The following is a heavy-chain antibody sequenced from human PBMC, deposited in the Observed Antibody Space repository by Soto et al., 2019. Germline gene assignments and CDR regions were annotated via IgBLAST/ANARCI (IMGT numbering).Heavy chain of an antibody. D-gene: IGHD1-1*01. Sequence: SETLSLTCAVYGGSFSGYYWSWIRQPPGKGLEWIGEINHSGSTNYNPSLKSRVTISVDTSKNQFPLKLSSVTAADTAVYYCARLQLELRLAFDIWGQGTMVTVSS. CDR1: GGSFSGYY. V-gene: IGHV4-34*01. CDR2: INHSGST. J-gene: IGHJ3*02. CDR3: ARLQLELRLAFDI.